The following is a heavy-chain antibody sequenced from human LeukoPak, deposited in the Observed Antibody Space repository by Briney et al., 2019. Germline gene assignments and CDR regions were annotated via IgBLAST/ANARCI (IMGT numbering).Heavy chain of an antibody. D-gene: IGHD3-10*01. J-gene: IGHJ4*02. V-gene: IGHV3-7*01. CDR1: GFTFSSYW. CDR3: TRHEAGYYGSGDTDY. CDR2: IKQDGSEK. Sequence: SGGSLRLSCAASGFTFSSYWMSWVRQAPGKGLEWVANIKQDGSEKYYVDSVKGRFTISRDNAKNSLYLQMNSLRAEDTAVYYCTRHEAGYYGSGDTDYWGQGTLVTVSS.